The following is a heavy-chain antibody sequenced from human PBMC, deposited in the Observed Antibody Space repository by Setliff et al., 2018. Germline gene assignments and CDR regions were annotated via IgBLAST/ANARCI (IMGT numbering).Heavy chain of an antibody. D-gene: IGHD3-16*02. CDR3: ARDGITFGGVIADRGAFDI. J-gene: IGHJ3*02. V-gene: IGHV4-30-2*01. CDR1: GGSISSGGYS. CDR2: IYHSEST. Sequence: PSESLSLTCAVAGGSISSGGYSWSWIRQPPGKGLEWIGYIYHSESTYYSPSTKSRVTISVDRSKNQFSLKLSSVTAADTAVYYCARDGITFGGVIADRGAFDIWGQGTMVTVSS.